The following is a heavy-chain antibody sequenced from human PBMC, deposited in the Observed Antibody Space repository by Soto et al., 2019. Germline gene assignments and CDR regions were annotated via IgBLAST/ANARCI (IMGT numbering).Heavy chain of an antibody. Sequence: ETLSLTCAVSGGSISSSNWWSWIRPPPGKGLEWIGYIYYSGNTYYNPSLKSRVTISVDTSKNQFSLKLSSVTAADTAVYYCARLHRYCISSSCHGHYAMDVWGQGTTVTVSS. V-gene: IGHV4-28*01. CDR3: ARLHRYCISSSCHGHYAMDV. D-gene: IGHD2-2*01. J-gene: IGHJ6*02. CDR1: GGSISSSNW. CDR2: IYYSGNT.